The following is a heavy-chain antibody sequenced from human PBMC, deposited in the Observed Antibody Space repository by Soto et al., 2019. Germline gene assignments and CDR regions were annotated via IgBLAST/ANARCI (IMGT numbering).Heavy chain of an antibody. D-gene: IGHD5-12*01. CDR2: INHDSGTI. J-gene: IGHJ4*02. Sequence: EVQLVESGGGLVQPGGSLRLSCAASGFTFSRYAMNWVRQAPGKGLEWVSYINHDSGTIYYADSVKGRFTISRDNANNLLSLQMNSLRAEDTAVYYCARDRGYTGYDFAYWGQGTLVIVSS. CDR1: GFTFSRYA. CDR3: ARDRGYTGYDFAY. V-gene: IGHV3-48*01.